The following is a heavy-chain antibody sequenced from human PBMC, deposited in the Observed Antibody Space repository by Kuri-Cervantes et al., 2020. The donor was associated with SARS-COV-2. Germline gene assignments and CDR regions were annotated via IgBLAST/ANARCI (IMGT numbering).Heavy chain of an antibody. CDR3: ARGTRFLEWLLFTYYYGMDV. CDR2: IYYSGST. D-gene: IGHD3-3*01. CDR1: GGPFSGYY. Sequence: SETLSLTCAVYGGPFSGYYWSWIRQPPGKGLEWIGYIYYSGSTNYNPSLKSRVTISVDTSKNQFSLKLSSVTAADTAVYYCARGTRFLEWLLFTYYYGMDVWGQGTTVTVSS. J-gene: IGHJ6*02. V-gene: IGHV4-34*01.